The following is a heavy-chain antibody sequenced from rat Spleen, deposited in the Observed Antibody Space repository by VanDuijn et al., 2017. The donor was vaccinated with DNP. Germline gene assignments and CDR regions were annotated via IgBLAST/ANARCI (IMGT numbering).Heavy chain of an antibody. CDR2: ISYDGRSA. CDR3: ARKDNNFLFDY. J-gene: IGHJ2*01. Sequence: EVQLVESGGGLVQPGGSMKLSCAASGFSFNIYDMAWVRQAPKKGLEWVATISYDGRSAYYRDSVKGRFTISRDNTKSTLYLQRDSLRSEDTATYYCARKDNNFLFDYWGQGVMVTVSS. D-gene: IGHD1-10*01. V-gene: IGHV5-7*01. CDR1: GFSFNIYD.